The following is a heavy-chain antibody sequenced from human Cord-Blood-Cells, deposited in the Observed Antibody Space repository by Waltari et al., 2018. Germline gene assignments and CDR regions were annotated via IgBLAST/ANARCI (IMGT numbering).Heavy chain of an antibody. CDR3: ARSGGVSWGATWFDP. Sequence: QLQLQESGPGLVKPSETLSLTCTVSGGSISSSSYYWGWIRQPPGKGLEWIGSTYYSGSTYYNPSLKSRVTISVDTSKNQFSLKLSSVTAADTAVYYCARSGGVSWGATWFDPWGQGTLVTVSS. V-gene: IGHV4-39*07. CDR2: TYYSGST. D-gene: IGHD1-26*01. CDR1: GGSISSSSYY. J-gene: IGHJ5*02.